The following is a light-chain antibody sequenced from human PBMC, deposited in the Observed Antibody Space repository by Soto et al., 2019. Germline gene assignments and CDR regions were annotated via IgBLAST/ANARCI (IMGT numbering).Light chain of an antibody. CDR3: QQSYSTPLT. CDR1: QSISSY. CDR2: AAS. J-gene: IGKJ4*01. Sequence: SQMTQCTSSRSASVGDRVTSTCRASQSISSYLNWYQQKPGKAPKLLIYAASSLQSGVPSRFSGSGSGTDFTLTISSLQPEDFATYYCQQSYSTPLTFGGGTKVDI. V-gene: IGKV1-39*01.